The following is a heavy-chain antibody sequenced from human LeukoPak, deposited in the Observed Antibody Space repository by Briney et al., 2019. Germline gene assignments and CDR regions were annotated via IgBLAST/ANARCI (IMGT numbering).Heavy chain of an antibody. CDR1: GFTFSSYG. V-gene: IGHV3-30*03. CDR3: ARPRVPDS. CDR2: ISYDGSNK. J-gene: IGHJ4*02. Sequence: GGSLRLSCAASGFTFSSYGMHWVRQAPGKGLEWVAVISYDGSNKYYADSVKGRFTISRDNAKNSLYLQMNSLRAEDTAVYYCARPRVPDSWGQGTLVTVSS.